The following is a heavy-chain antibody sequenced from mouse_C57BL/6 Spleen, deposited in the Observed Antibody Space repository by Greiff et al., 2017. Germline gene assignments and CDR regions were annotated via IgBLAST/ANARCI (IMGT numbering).Heavy chain of an antibody. D-gene: IGHD4-1*01. CDR1: GYTFTSYW. CDR2: IYPSDSET. J-gene: IGHJ3*01. V-gene: IGHV1-61*01. Sequence: QVQLQQPGAGLVRPGSSVKLSCKASGYTFTSYWMDWVKQRPGQGLEWIGNIYPSDSETHYNQKFKDKATLTVDKSSSTAYMQLSSLTSEDSAVYCCASNWGFAYWGQGTLVTVSA. CDR3: ASNWGFAY.